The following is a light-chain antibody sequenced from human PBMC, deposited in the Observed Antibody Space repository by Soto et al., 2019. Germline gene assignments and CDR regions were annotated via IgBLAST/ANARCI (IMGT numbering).Light chain of an antibody. J-gene: IGLJ1*01. CDR2: EDT. CDR3: CSYAFSGSPCSV. Sequence: GSPGQSLTIPCTGTTTDVDPYDLVSWYQCRPGVAPKLIIYEDTQRPSGASNRLSGSRSGNTASLITSWLQGKVKGDYFSCSYAFSGSPCSVFGRGTKVTV. V-gene: IGLV2-23*01. CDR1: TTDVDPYDL.